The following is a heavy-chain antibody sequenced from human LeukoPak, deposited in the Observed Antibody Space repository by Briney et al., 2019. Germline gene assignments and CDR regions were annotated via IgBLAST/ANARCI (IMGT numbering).Heavy chain of an antibody. Sequence: GGSLRLSCAASGFTFSSYGMHWVRQAPGKGLEWVAVTSYDGSNKYYADSVKGRFTISRDNSKNTLYLQMNSLRAEDTAVYYCARPYSSGWYVDFQHWGQGTLVTVSS. J-gene: IGHJ1*01. CDR3: ARPYSSGWYVDFQH. CDR1: GFTFSSYG. D-gene: IGHD6-19*01. V-gene: IGHV3-30*03. CDR2: TSYDGSNK.